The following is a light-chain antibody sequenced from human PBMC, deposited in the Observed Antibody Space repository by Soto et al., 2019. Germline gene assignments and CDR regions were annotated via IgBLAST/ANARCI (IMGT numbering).Light chain of an antibody. Sequence: DVQMTQSPSALSASVGDRVTITCRASQGISSYLAWYQQKPGKAPKLLIYAASTLQSGVPSRFSGSGSGTDFSLTISSLQPEDSATYFCLQHNSYPRTFGQGTKVDIK. CDR1: QGISSY. V-gene: IGKV1-9*01. CDR3: LQHNSYPRT. J-gene: IGKJ1*01. CDR2: AAS.